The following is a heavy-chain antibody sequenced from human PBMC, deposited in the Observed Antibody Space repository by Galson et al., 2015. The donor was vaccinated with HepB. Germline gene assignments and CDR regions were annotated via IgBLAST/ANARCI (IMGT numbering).Heavy chain of an antibody. D-gene: IGHD6-13*01. CDR2: IGTAGDT. CDR3: ARDLGAAAGYWYFDL. J-gene: IGHJ2*01. CDR1: GFTFSSYD. Sequence: SLRLSCAASGFTFSSYDMHWVRQATGKGLEWVSAIGTAGDTYYPGSVKGRFTISRENAKNSLYLQMNSLRAGDTAVYYCARDLGAAAGYWYFDLWGRGTLVTVSS. V-gene: IGHV3-13*01.